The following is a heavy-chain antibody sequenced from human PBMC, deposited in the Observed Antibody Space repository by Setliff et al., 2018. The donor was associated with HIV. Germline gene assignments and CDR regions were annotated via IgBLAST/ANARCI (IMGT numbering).Heavy chain of an antibody. D-gene: IGHD3-10*01. CDR1: GGSISTSY. V-gene: IGHV4-4*09. J-gene: IGHJ5*02. CDR3: ARRIDNSGSFPDKNWFDT. CDR2: IFSSGST. Sequence: SETLSLTCTVSGGSISTSYWNWIRQSPGRGLEWIGFIFSSGSTKYNPSLQSRVTMSIDTSKNQFSLKLTSVTAADTAVYYCARRIDNSGSFPDKNWFDTWGQGSLVTVSS.